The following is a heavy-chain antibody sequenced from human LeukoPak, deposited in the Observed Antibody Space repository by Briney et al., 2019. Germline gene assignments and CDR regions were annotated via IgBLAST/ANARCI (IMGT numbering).Heavy chain of an antibody. V-gene: IGHV3-30*18. J-gene: IGHJ4*02. Sequence: GGSVGHTCRASGFTFSGNGLNWVRQAPGKGLEWVAVISYDGSNKYYADSVKGRFTISRDNSKNTLYLQMNSLRAEDTAVYYCAKARPYYYDSSGSSAFDYWGQGTLVTVSS. CDR3: AKARPYYYDSSGSSAFDY. CDR2: ISYDGSNK. CDR1: GFTFSGNG. D-gene: IGHD3-22*01.